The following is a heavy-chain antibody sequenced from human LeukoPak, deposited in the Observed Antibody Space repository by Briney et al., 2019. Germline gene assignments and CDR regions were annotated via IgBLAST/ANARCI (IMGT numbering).Heavy chain of an antibody. J-gene: IGHJ4*02. CDR3: ARRRYDASGYYPSRGRYFDY. CDR1: GGSFSGYY. V-gene: IGHV4-34*01. CDR2: INHSGST. D-gene: IGHD3-22*01. Sequence: SETLSLTCAVYGGSFSGYYWSWVRQPPEKGLEWIGEINHSGSTNYNPSLKSRVTISVDTSKNQFSLELTSVTDADTAVYYCARRRYDASGYYPSRGRYFDYWGQGTLVTVSS.